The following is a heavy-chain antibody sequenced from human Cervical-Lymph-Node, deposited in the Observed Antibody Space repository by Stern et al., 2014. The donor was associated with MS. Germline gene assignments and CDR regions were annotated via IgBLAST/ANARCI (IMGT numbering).Heavy chain of an antibody. J-gene: IGHJ4*02. Sequence: EVQLLESGAEVKKPGESLKISCKLSGYSFTIYYIAWVRQMPGKGLGWMGVIYPYDSDTTYSPSFQGQVTISADKSITTAYLQWSSLRASDTAMYYCARHVQGFDYWGQGTLVTVSS. V-gene: IGHV5-51*01. CDR1: GYSFTIYY. CDR2: IYPYDSDT. CDR3: ARHVQGFDY.